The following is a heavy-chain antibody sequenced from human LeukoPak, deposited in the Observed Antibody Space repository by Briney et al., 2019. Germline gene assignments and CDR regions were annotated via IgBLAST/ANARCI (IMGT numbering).Heavy chain of an antibody. J-gene: IGHJ3*02. CDR2: ISSSGSTI. D-gene: IGHD4-17*01. V-gene: IGHV3-48*03. CDR1: GFTLSSYE. Sequence: GGSLRLSCAASGFTLSSYEMNWVRQAPGKGLEWASYISSSGSTIYYADSVKGRFTISRDNAKNSLYLQMNSLRAEDTAVYYCAREGALTVTRDAFDIWGQGTMVTVSS. CDR3: AREGALTVTRDAFDI.